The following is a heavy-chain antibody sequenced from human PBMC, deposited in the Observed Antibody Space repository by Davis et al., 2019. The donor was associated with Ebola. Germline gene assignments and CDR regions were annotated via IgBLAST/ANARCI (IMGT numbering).Heavy chain of an antibody. Sequence: MPSETLSLTCAVSGDSISSSNWWSWVRQPPGKGLEWIGEIYHSGSTNYNPSLKSRVAISVDKSKNQFSLKLSAVSAADTAVYYCARDYYDSSGFLWYFDLWGRGTLVTVSS. CDR3: ARDYYDSSGFLWYFDL. D-gene: IGHD3-22*01. J-gene: IGHJ2*01. CDR2: IYHSGST. V-gene: IGHV4-4*02. CDR1: GDSISSSNW.